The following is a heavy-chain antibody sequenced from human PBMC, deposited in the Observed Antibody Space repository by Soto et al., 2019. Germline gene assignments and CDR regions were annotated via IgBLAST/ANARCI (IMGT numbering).Heavy chain of an antibody. CDR1: GLIFSNYK. Sequence: HPGGSLRLSCAASGLIFSNYKMHWVRQAPGKGLEWVSRINTDGSITDYADSVKGRFTVSRDNPKSTLYLQMNSLRVEDTAAYYCARDTDGLHYWGQGTLVTVSS. J-gene: IGHJ4*02. CDR2: INTDGSIT. CDR3: ARDTDGLHY. V-gene: IGHV3-74*01.